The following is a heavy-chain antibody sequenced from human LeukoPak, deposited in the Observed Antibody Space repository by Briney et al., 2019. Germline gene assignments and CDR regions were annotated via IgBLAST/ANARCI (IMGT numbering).Heavy chain of an antibody. CDR2: INPNSGGT. J-gene: IGHJ6*02. D-gene: IGHD3-10*01. CDR3: ARVITMVRGVIINGDYYYYGMDV. V-gene: IGHV1-2*02. Sequence: ASVKVSCKASGYTFTGYYMHWVRQAPGQGLEWMGWINPNSGGTNYAQKFEGRVTMTRDTSISTAYMELSRLRSDDTAVYYCARVITMVRGVIINGDYYYYGMDVWGQGTTVTVSS. CDR1: GYTFTGYY.